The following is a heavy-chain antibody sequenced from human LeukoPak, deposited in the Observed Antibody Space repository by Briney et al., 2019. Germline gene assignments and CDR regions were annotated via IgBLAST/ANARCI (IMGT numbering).Heavy chain of an antibody. D-gene: IGHD3-10*01. CDR2: INPNSGGT. CDR3: AREGSLGSYYKGPYYYYYMDV. Sequence: ASVKVSCKASGYTFTGYYMHWVRQAPGQGLEWMGWINPNSGGTNYAQKFQGRVTMTRDTSISTAYMELSRLRSDDTAVYYCAREGSLGSYYKGPYYYYYMDVWGKGTMVTVSS. CDR1: GYTFTGYY. V-gene: IGHV1-2*02. J-gene: IGHJ6*03.